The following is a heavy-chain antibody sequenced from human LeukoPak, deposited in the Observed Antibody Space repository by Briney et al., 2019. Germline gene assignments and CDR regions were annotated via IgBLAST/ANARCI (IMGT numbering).Heavy chain of an antibody. CDR1: GGTFSSYA. Sequence: SVKVSCKASGGTFSSYAISWVRQAPGQGLEWMGRVIPIFGTANYAQKFQGRVTITTDESTGTAYMELSSLRPEDTAVYYCARETSMVVNWDHRLGAFDIWGQGTMVTVSS. CDR3: ARETSMVVNWDHRLGAFDI. D-gene: IGHD3-10*01. V-gene: IGHV1-69*05. J-gene: IGHJ3*02. CDR2: VIPIFGTA.